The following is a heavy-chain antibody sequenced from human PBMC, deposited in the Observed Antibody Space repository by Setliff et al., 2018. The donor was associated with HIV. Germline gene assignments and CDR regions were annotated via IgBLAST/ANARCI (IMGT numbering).Heavy chain of an antibody. J-gene: IGHJ5*02. CDR2: IYYSGST. V-gene: IGHV4-39*01. Sequence: SETLSLTCTVSGGSISNSRYYWSWIRQPPGKGLEWIGSIYYSGSTYYNPSLKSRVTISVDTSKNQFSLKLSSVTAADAAVYYCASRVYYYDSSGYLREEGFDPWGPGTLVTVSS. D-gene: IGHD3-22*01. CDR3: ASRVYYYDSSGYLREEGFDP. CDR1: GGSISNSRYY.